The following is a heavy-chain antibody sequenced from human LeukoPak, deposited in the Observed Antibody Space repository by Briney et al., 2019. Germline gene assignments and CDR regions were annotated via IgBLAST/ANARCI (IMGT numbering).Heavy chain of an antibody. Sequence: PGGSLRLSCAASGFAFESYWMSWVRQAPGKGLEWVANIKQDGSENYYVDSVKGRFTISRDNAKNSLYLQMNSLRAEDTAVYYCARGSTGIWGQGTMVTVSS. CDR1: GFAFESYW. D-gene: IGHD2-8*02. CDR3: ARGSTGI. CDR2: IKQDGSEN. V-gene: IGHV3-7*01. J-gene: IGHJ3*02.